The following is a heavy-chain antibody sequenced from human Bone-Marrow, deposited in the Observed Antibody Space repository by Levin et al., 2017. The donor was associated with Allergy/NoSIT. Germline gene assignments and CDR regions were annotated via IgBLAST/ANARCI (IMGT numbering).Heavy chain of an antibody. J-gene: IGHJ4*02. CDR3: AKDSPYGTSWYGTRDY. Sequence: GGSLRLSCVASGFTFRSYGMNWVRQAPGKGLEWVSSIDKSGGGTYYADSVKGRFTISRDNSKNTLFLQLTSLISDDTAIYYCAKDSPYGTSWYGTRDYWGQGTLVTVSS. D-gene: IGHD2-2*01. CDR1: GFTFRSYG. CDR2: IDKSGGGT. V-gene: IGHV3-23*01.